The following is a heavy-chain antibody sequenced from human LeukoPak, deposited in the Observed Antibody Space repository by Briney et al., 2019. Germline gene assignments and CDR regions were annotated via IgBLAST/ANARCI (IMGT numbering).Heavy chain of an antibody. CDR3: ARDSSTSFLADP. J-gene: IGHJ5*02. Sequence: ASVKFSCKASGYTFTRYYMHWVRQAPGQGLEWMGIIHPSSGSTSYAQKFEGRVTMTRDTSTSTVYMELSSLRSEDTAVYYCARDSSTSFLADPWGQGTLVTVSS. V-gene: IGHV1-46*01. CDR1: GYTFTRYY. CDR2: IHPSSGST. D-gene: IGHD2-2*01.